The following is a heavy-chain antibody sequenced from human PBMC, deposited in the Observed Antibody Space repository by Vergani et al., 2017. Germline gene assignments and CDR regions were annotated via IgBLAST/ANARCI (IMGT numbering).Heavy chain of an antibody. CDR3: AXDRGNSGDYNFDY. Sequence: QVQLVQSGAEVKKPGASVKVSCKASGYTFTSYGISWVRQAPGQGLEWMGWISAYNGNTNYAQKFQGRVTLTRDTSTDTAYMEMGSLRSDDTAVYYCAXDRGNSGDYNFDYWGQGTLVTVSS. J-gene: IGHJ4*02. D-gene: IGHD1-26*01. V-gene: IGHV1-18*01. CDR1: GYTFTSYG. CDR2: ISAYNGNT.